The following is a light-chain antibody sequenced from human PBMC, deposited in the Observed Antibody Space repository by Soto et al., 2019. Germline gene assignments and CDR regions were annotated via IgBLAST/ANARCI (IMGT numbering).Light chain of an antibody. CDR3: QQYGSSPWT. CDR1: QSVSSSY. V-gene: IGKV3-20*01. Sequence: EIVLTQSPGTLSLSPGERATFSCRASQSVSSSYLAWYQQKPGQAPRLLIYGASSRATGIPDRFSGSGSGTDFTLTISRLEPEDFAVYYCQQYGSSPWTFGQGTK. CDR2: GAS. J-gene: IGKJ1*01.